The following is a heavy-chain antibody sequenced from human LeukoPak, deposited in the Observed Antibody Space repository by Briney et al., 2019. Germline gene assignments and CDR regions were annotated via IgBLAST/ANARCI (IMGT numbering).Heavy chain of an antibody. D-gene: IGHD3-16*01. CDR2: IDPNNGAT. Sequence: GASVKVSCKASRYTFTGYYMHWVRQAPGQGFEWMGRIDPNNGATNYAQKFQGRVTVTRDTSISTVYMELSRLKSDDTAVCYCARTPSLGYFDYWGQGTLVTVSS. CDR3: ARTPSLGYFDY. V-gene: IGHV1-2*06. CDR1: RYTFTGYY. J-gene: IGHJ4*02.